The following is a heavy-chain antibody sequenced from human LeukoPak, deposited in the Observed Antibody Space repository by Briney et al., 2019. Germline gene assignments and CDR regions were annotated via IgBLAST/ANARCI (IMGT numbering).Heavy chain of an antibody. V-gene: IGHV3-9*01. D-gene: IGHD4-23*01. CDR2: ISWNSGSI. Sequence: PGGSLRLSCAASGFTFDDYAMHWVRQAPGKGLEWVSGISWNSGSIGYADSVKGRFTISRDNAKNSLYLQMNSLRAEDTALYYCAKDGYGGNSGYFQHWGQGTLVTVSS. J-gene: IGHJ1*01. CDR3: AKDGYGGNSGYFQH. CDR1: GFTFDDYA.